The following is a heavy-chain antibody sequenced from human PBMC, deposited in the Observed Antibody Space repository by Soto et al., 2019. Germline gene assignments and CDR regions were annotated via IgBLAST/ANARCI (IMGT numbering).Heavy chain of an antibody. D-gene: IGHD3-22*01. CDR1: GFTFSSYA. V-gene: IGHV3-23*01. J-gene: IGHJ6*02. CDR3: AKWGGSGYYYIDYYYGMDV. CDR2: ISGSGGST. Sequence: GGSLRLSCAASGFTFSSYAMSWVRQAPGKGLEWVSAISGSGGSTYYADSVKGRFTISRDNSKNTLYLQMNSLRAEDTAVYYCAKWGGSGYYYIDYYYGMDVWGQGTTVTVSS.